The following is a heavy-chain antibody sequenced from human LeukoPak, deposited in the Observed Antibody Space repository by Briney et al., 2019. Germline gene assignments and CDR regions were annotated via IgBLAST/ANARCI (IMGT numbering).Heavy chain of an antibody. CDR1: GFTFSSNW. V-gene: IGHV3-74*01. CDR3: ARDGAYSTIFY. Sequence: GGSLRLSCATSGFTFSSNWMSWVRQAPGKGLVWVSRINSDESSTSYADSVKGRFTISRDNAKTTLYLQMNSLRAEDTAVYYCARDGAYSTIFYWGQGTLVTVSS. D-gene: IGHD3-3*01. J-gene: IGHJ4*01. CDR2: INSDESST.